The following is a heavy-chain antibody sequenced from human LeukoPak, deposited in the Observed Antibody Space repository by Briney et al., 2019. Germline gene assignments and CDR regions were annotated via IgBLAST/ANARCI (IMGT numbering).Heavy chain of an antibody. CDR3: ARGRGYSSSWYVPSDFDY. CDR1: GGSITSGTYY. J-gene: IGHJ4*02. CDR2: IFYSGSS. D-gene: IGHD6-13*01. V-gene: IGHV4-39*01. Sequence: SETLSLTCTVSGGSITSGTYYWGWIRQPPGTGLEWIGSIFYSGSSYYNPSLKSRVNISVDTSKNQFSLKLSSVTAADTAVYYCARGRGYSSSWYVPSDFDYWGQGTLVTVSS.